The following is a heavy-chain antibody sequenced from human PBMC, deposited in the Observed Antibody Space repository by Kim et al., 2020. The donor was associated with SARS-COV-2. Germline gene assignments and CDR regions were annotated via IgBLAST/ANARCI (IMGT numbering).Heavy chain of an antibody. CDR1: GFSLSTSGVG. V-gene: IGHV2-5*02. J-gene: IGHJ4*02. D-gene: IGHD3-9*01. Sequence: SGPTLVNPTRTLTLTCTFSGFSLSTSGVGVGWIRQPPGKALEWLALIYWDDDKRYSPSLKSRLTITKDTSKNQVVLTMTNMDPVDTATYYCAHTQILLYDIVTGYYRHTKEPRTFDYWGQGTLVTVSS. CDR3: AHTQILLYDIVTGYYRHTKEPRTFDY. CDR2: IYWDDDK.